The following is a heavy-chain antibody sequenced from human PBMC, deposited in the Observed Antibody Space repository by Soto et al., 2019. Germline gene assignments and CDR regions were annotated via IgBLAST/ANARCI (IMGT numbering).Heavy chain of an antibody. D-gene: IGHD2-2*01. V-gene: IGHV4-30-2*01. J-gene: IGHJ3*02. CDR1: GGSISSGGYS. CDR3: ARVRYCISTSCYGGDAFDI. Sequence: QLQLQESGSGLVKPSQTLSLTCAVSGGSISSGGYSWSWIRQPPGKGLEWIGYIYHSGSTYYNPSLKSRVTISVDRSKNQFSLKLSSVTAADTAVYYCARVRYCISTSCYGGDAFDIWGQGTMVTVSS. CDR2: IYHSGST.